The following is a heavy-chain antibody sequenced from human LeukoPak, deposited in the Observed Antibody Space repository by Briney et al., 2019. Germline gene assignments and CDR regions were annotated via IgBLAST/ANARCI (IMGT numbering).Heavy chain of an antibody. CDR1: GFTFSSYE. CDR2: ISSSGSTI. J-gene: IGHJ3*02. Sequence: GGSLRLFCAASGFTFSSYEMNWVRQAPGKGLEWVSYISSSGSTIYYADSVKGRFTISRDNAKNSLYLQMNSLRAEDTAVYYCARVPGRYHLLWGAFDIWGQGTMVTVSS. CDR3: ARVPGRYHLLWGAFDI. V-gene: IGHV3-48*03. D-gene: IGHD2-2*01.